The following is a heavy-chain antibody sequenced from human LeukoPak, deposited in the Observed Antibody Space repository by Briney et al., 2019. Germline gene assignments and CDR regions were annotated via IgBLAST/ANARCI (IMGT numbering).Heavy chain of an antibody. D-gene: IGHD3-10*01. CDR3: ARDHRGVRDYFDY. CDR2: ISYDGSNK. Sequence: HSGGSLRLSCAASGFTFSSYAMHWVRQAPGKGLEWVAVISYDGSNKYYADSVKGRFTISRDSSKNTLYLQMNSLRAEDTAVYYCARDHRGVRDYFDYWGQGTLVTVSS. J-gene: IGHJ4*02. CDR1: GFTFSSYA. V-gene: IGHV3-30-3*01.